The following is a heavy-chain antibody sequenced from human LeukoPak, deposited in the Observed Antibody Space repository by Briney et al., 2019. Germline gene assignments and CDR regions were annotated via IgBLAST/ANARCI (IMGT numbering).Heavy chain of an antibody. CDR1: GYTFTGYY. CDR2: INPNSGGT. D-gene: IGHD2-15*01. J-gene: IGHJ4*02. V-gene: IGHV1-2*02. Sequence: ASVKVSCKASGYTFTGYYMHWVRQAPGQGLEWMGWINPNSGGTNYAQKFQGRVTMTRDTSISTAYMELSRLRSDDTAVYYCRYAEYCSGGSCYSFDYWGRGTLVTVSS. CDR3: RYAEYCSGGSCYSFDY.